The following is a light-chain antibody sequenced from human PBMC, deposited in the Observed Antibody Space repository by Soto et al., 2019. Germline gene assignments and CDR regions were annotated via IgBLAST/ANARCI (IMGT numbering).Light chain of an antibody. V-gene: IGKV3-20*01. CDR1: QTVSRSY. CDR2: GAS. Sequence: EIVLTQSPGALSLSPGERATLSCRASQTVSRSYLAWYHQKPGQAPRLLIYGASTRATGIPDRFSGSGSGTDFTLTISRLEPEDSAVYYCQQRDNLPITFGQGTRLEIK. J-gene: IGKJ5*01. CDR3: QQRDNLPIT.